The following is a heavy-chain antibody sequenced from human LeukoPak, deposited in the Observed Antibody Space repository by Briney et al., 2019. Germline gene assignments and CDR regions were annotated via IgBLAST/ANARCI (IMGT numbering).Heavy chain of an antibody. CDR3: ARAIAAAGIIGVLDY. CDR2: ISGSGGST. CDR1: GFTFSSYA. V-gene: IGHV3-23*01. D-gene: IGHD6-13*01. Sequence: PGGSLRLSCAASGFTFSSYAMSWVRQAPGKGLEWVSAISGSGGSTYYADSVKGRFTISRDNSKNTLYLQINSLRAEDTAVYYCARAIAAAGIIGVLDYWGQGTLVTVSS. J-gene: IGHJ4*02.